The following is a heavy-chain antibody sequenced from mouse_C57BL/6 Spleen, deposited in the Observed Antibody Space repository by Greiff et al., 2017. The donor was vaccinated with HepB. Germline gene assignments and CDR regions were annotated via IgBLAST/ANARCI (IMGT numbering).Heavy chain of an antibody. V-gene: IGHV1-15*01. CDR1: GYTFTDYE. J-gene: IGHJ4*01. CDR2: IDPETGGT. D-gene: IGHD4-1*01. Sequence: QVQLQQSGAELVRPGASVTLSCKASGYTFTDYEMHWVKQTPVHGLEWIGAIDPETGGTAYNQKFKGKAILTADKSSRTAYMELRSLTSEDSAVYYCTICLGDYYAMDYWCQGTSVTVSS. CDR3: TICLGDYYAMDY.